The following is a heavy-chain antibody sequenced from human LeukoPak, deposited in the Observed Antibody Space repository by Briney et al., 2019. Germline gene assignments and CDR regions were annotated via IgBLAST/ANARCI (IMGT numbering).Heavy chain of an antibody. Sequence: GGSLRLSCAASGFTFSSYAMNWVRQAPGKGLEWVSGVSGSGAGTYYTDSVKGRFTISRDNSKNTVYLQMNSLRAEDTAVYYCAKELRSISATTGFDYWGQGTLVTVSS. V-gene: IGHV3-23*01. CDR1: GFTFSSYA. CDR3: AKELRSISATTGFDY. D-gene: IGHD1-20*01. CDR2: VSGSGAGT. J-gene: IGHJ4*02.